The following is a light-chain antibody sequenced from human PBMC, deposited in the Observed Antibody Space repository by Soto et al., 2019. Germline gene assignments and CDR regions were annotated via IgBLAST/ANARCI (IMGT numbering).Light chain of an antibody. CDR2: AAS. CDR3: QKYGGSNFA. V-gene: IGKV3-20*01. J-gene: IGKJ3*01. Sequence: EIVLTQSPGTLSLSPGERATLSCRASQSVSVNSLAWYQQKGGQAPRLLIYAASTRATGVPDRFSGTGSGTDFAHTISRLETDDSAVYYCQKYGGSNFALGHGTKVDSK. CDR1: QSVSVNS.